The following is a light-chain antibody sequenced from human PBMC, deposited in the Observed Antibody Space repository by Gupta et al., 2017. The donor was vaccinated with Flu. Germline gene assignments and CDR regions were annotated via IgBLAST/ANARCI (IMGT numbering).Light chain of an antibody. Sequence: IVLTQSPVTLSLSPGERATLSCRASQSDSSYLGWYQQKPGQAPRLLIYDTSNRAPGIPARFSGGRSGADFTLTISSLAPEDFGIYYCHHRPSWPPVLTFGGGTKVEVK. J-gene: IGKJ4*01. CDR2: DTS. V-gene: IGKV3-11*01. CDR3: HHRPSWPPVLT. CDR1: QSDSSY.